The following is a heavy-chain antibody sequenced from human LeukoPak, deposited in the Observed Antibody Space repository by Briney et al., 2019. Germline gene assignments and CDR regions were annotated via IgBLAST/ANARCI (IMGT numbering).Heavy chain of an antibody. CDR2: IRYDGSNK. J-gene: IGHJ4*02. CDR1: GFTFSSYG. CDR3: AKDHGVYDSSGSDFDY. D-gene: IGHD3-22*01. Sequence: GGSLRLSCAASGFTFSSYGMHWVRQAPGKGLEWVAFIRYDGSNKYYADSVKGRFTISRDNSKNTLYLQMNSLRAEDTAVYYCAKDHGVYDSSGSDFDYWGQGTLVTVSS. V-gene: IGHV3-30*02.